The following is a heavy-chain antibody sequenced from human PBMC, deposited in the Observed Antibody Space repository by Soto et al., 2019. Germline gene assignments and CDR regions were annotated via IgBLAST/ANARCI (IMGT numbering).Heavy chain of an antibody. V-gene: IGHV4-4*02. CDR1: GGSISTNW. J-gene: IGHJ4*02. CDR2: MYPSGRT. CDR3: ARHIAVSGTRGFEF. D-gene: IGHD6-19*01. Sequence: QVQLQESGPGLMKPSGTLSLTCAVSGGSISTNWWSWVRQPPGKGLEWIGEMYPSGRTNYNPSLENRVTMSVENSQNHLSLILNSGPAATAAVYYCARHIAVSGTRGFEFWGQGTLVTVSS.